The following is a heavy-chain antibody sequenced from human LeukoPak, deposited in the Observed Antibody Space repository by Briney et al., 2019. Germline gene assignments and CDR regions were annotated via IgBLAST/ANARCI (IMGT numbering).Heavy chain of an antibody. CDR1: GGSISSSKW. J-gene: IGHJ4*02. CDR2: IYYSGST. V-gene: IGHV4-4*02. Sequence: PSETLSLTCAVSGGSISSSKWWSWVRQPPGKGLEWIGYIYYSGSTNYNPSLKSRVTISVDTSKNQFSLKLSSVTAADTAVYYCARGRGGLDYWGQGTLVTVSS. CDR3: ARGRGGLDY. D-gene: IGHD2-15*01.